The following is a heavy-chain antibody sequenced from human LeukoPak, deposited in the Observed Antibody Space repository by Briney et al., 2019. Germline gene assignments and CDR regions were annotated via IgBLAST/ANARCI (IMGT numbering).Heavy chain of an antibody. CDR3: AKDLMIFGVVRCFDY. CDR1: GFTFSSYW. CDR2: IKQDGSEK. D-gene: IGHD3-3*01. Sequence: GGSLRLSCAASGFTFSSYWMSWVRQAPGKGLEWVANIKQDGSEKYYVDSVKGRFTISRDNAKNSLYLQMNSLRAEDTAVYYCAKDLMIFGVVRCFDYWGQGALVTVSS. J-gene: IGHJ4*02. V-gene: IGHV3-7*01.